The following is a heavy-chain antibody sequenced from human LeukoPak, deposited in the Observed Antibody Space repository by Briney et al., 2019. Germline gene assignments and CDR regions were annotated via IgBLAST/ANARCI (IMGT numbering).Heavy chain of an antibody. D-gene: IGHD3-10*01. CDR3: ARGTLVRGVLRSLYYFDS. V-gene: IGHV4-59*01. J-gene: IGHJ4*02. CDR2: IYYSGST. CDR1: GGSISSYY. Sequence: SETLSLTCTVSGGSISSYYWSWIRQPPGKGLDWIGYIYYSGSTKHNPSLKSRVNISVDTSKNQFSLKLSSVTAADTAVYYCARGTLVRGVLRSLYYFDSWGQGTLVTVSS.